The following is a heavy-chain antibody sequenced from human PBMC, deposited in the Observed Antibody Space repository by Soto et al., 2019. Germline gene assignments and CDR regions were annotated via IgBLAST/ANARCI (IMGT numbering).Heavy chain of an antibody. CDR3: ARVGFDVWSGYSFDC. CDR2: ISAYNGNT. V-gene: IGHV1-18*04. CDR1: GYTFTSYG. J-gene: IGHJ4*02. Sequence: ASVKVSCKASGYTFTSYGISGVRQAPGQGLEWMGWISAYNGNTNYAQKLQGRVTMTTDTSTSTAYMELRSLRSDDTAVYYCARVGFDVWSGYSFDCLGQRTLVTVCS. D-gene: IGHD3-3*01.